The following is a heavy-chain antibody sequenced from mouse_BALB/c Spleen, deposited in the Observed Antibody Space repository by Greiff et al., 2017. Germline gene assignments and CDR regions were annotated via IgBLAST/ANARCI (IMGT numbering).Heavy chain of an antibody. Sequence: VQLQESGPELVKPGASVKMSCKGSGYTFTDYAMHWVKQSHAKSLEWIGVISIYYDNTNYKQKFKGKATKTVDKSSSTAYMELARLTSEDSAIYYCARGEGWAWFAYWGQGTLVTVSA. J-gene: IGHJ3*01. D-gene: IGHD3-3*01. V-gene: IGHV1-67*01. CDR1: GYTFTDYA. CDR3: ARGEGWAWFAY. CDR2: ISIYYDNT.